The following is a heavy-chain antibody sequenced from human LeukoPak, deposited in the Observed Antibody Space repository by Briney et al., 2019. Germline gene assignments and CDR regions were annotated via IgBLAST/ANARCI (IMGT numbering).Heavy chain of an antibody. D-gene: IGHD4-17*01. CDR2: ISSNGGST. CDR3: ARADYGDYFFDY. V-gene: IGHV3-64*01. J-gene: IGHJ4*02. CDR1: GFTFSSYA. Sequence: GGSLRLSCAASGFTFSSYAMHWVRQAPGKGLEYVSGISSNGGSTYYANSVKGRFTISRDNSKNIVKLQMGSLRVEDTAAYHCARADYGDYFFDYWGQGTLVTVSS.